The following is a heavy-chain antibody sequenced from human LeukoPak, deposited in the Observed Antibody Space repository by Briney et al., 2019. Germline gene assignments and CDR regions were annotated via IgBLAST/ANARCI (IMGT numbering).Heavy chain of an antibody. D-gene: IGHD2-15*01. V-gene: IGHV1-2*06. Sequence: ASVKVPCKASGYTFTGYYMHWVRQAPGQGLEWMGRINPNSGGTNYAQKFQGRVTMTRDTSISTAYMELSRLRSDDTAVYYCARVNPNAILAWRGGSSRSIDYWGQGTLVTVSS. CDR1: GYTFTGYY. CDR3: ARVNPNAILAWRGGSSRSIDY. J-gene: IGHJ4*02. CDR2: INPNSGGT.